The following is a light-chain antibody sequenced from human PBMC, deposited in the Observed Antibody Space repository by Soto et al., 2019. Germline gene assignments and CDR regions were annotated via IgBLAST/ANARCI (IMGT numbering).Light chain of an antibody. CDR2: HAS. J-gene: IGKJ1*01. V-gene: IGKV3-20*01. CDR3: QQYGSSPQT. Sequence: LTKSTCTLSLSPRESAPLSCRASQSVSSSYLAWYQQIPGQAPRLLIYHASSRATGIPDRFSGSGSGTDFTLTISRLEPEEFAVYYCQQYGSSPQTFGQGTDVAIK. CDR1: QSVSSSY.